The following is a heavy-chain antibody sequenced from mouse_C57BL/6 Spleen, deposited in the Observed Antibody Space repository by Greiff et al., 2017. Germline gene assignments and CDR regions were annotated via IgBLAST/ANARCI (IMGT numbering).Heavy chain of an antibody. Sequence: QVQLQQPGAELVRPGSSVKLSCTASGYTFTSYWMHWVKQRPIQGLEGIGNIDPSDSDTHYNQKFKDKATLTVDKSSSTAYMQLSSLTSEDSAVYYGARERTYDYEGDFDYWGQGTTLTVSS. D-gene: IGHD2-4*01. CDR2: IDPSDSDT. V-gene: IGHV1-52*01. CDR3: ARERTYDYEGDFDY. J-gene: IGHJ2*01. CDR1: GYTFTSYW.